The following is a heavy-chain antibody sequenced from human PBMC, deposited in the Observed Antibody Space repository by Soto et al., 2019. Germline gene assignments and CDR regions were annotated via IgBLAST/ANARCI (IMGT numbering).Heavy chain of an antibody. Sequence: QVQLVQSGAEVKKPGSSVKVSCKASGGTFSSYAISWVRQAPGQGLEWMEGIIPIFGTANYAQKFQGRVTITADESTSTAYMELSSLRSEDTAVYYCARDLQNYYDSSGYYYLDAFDIWGQGTMVTVSS. V-gene: IGHV1-69*01. J-gene: IGHJ3*02. CDR3: ARDLQNYYDSSGYYYLDAFDI. CDR1: GGTFSSYA. D-gene: IGHD3-22*01. CDR2: IIPIFGTA.